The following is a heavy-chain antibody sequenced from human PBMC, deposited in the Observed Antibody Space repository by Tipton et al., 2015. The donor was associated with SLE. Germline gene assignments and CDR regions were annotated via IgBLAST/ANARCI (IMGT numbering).Heavy chain of an antibody. V-gene: IGHV3-74*01. Sequence: SLRLSCTTSGFTFSSYWMHWVRQAPGKGLVWVSRIRGDGSTTYYADFVEGRFTISRDNAKNTLFLQMDSLRAEDTAVYYCAGDPSRGGDGWVFDYWGQGTLVTVSS. CDR3: AGDPSRGGDGWVFDY. D-gene: IGHD2-21*01. CDR2: IRGDGSTT. CDR1: GFTFSSYW. J-gene: IGHJ4*02.